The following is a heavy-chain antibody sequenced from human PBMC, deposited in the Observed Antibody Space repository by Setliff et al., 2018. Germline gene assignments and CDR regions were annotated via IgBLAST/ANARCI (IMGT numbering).Heavy chain of an antibody. V-gene: IGHV3-33*08. CDR1: GFTFSSYW. CDR2: WHDGGNK. D-gene: IGHD5-18*01. CDR3: ARAADSYGPPRSYMDV. Sequence: PGGSLRLSCAASGFTFSSYWMSWVRQAPGRGLEWVAVWHDGGNKYHADSVKGRFTISRDNAKNTLHLQMDSLRAEDTAVYYCARAADSYGPPRSYMDVWGKGTTVTVSS. J-gene: IGHJ6*03.